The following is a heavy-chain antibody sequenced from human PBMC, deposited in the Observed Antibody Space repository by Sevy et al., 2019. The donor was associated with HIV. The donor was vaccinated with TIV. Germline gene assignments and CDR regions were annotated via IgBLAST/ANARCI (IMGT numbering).Heavy chain of an antibody. CDR3: ARLFSCGGDCYYLDY. V-gene: IGHV3-30*04. CDR2: MSHDGNYK. J-gene: IGHJ4*02. Sequence: GGSLRLSCAASGFTFSDYDMHWVRQAPGKGLEWVAVMSHDGNYKNHADSVKVRFTISRDNFKNTLYLKMNSLRVEDTAVYFCARLFSCGGDCYYLDYWGQGAPVTVSS. D-gene: IGHD2-21*02. CDR1: GFTFSDYD.